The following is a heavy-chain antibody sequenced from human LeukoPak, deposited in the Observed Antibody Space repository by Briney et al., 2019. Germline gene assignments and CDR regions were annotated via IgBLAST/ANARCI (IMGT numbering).Heavy chain of an antibody. V-gene: IGHV3-73*01. Sequence: GGSLRLSCAASGFTFSGSAMHWVRQASGKGLKWVGRIRSKANSYATAYAASVKGRFTISRDDSKNTAYLQMNSLKTEDTAMYYCTRLAYVGADFDYWGQGTLVTVSS. CDR2: IRSKANSYAT. D-gene: IGHD1-26*01. J-gene: IGHJ4*02. CDR1: GFTFSGSA. CDR3: TRLAYVGADFDY.